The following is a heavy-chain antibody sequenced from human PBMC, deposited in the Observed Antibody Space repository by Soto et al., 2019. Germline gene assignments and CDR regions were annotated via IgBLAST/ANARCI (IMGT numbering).Heavy chain of an antibody. V-gene: IGHV4-59*01. CDR1: GGSISSYY. D-gene: IGHD6-19*01. CDR2: IYYSGST. J-gene: IGHJ5*02. CDR3: ATRTLYSSGWYGGGWFDP. Sequence: SETLSLTCTVSGGSISSYYWSWIRQPPGKGLEWIGYIYYSGSTNYNPSLKSRVTISVDTSKNQFSLKLSSVTAADTAVYYCATRTLYSSGWYGGGWFDPWGQGTRVTVSS.